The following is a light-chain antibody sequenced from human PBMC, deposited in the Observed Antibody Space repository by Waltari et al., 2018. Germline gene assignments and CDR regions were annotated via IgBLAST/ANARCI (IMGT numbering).Light chain of an antibody. CDR2: DND. CDR3: GSWDISLNTVV. CDR1: SSNIEFHF. V-gene: IGLV1-51*01. Sequence: QSVLTQPPSVSAAPGQKVTISCSGSSSNIEFHFVSWYPQFPGTAPKLLIYDNDKRPSGIPDRISGSKSGASATLGITGLQTGDEADYFCGSWDISLNTVVLGGGTKLTVL. J-gene: IGLJ2*01.